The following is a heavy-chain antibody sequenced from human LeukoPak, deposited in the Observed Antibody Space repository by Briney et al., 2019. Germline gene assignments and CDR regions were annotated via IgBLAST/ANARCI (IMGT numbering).Heavy chain of an antibody. CDR3: ARAWGIAAAGKDYFDY. CDR2: IYHSGST. CDR1: GGSISSGGYY. J-gene: IGHJ4*02. V-gene: IGHV4-30-2*01. Sequence: RPSETLSLTCTVSGGSISSGGYYWSWIRQPPGKGLEWIGYIYHSGSTYYNPSLKSRVTISVDTSKNQFSLKLSSVTAADTAVYYCARAWGIAAAGKDYFDYWGQGTLVTVSS. D-gene: IGHD6-13*01.